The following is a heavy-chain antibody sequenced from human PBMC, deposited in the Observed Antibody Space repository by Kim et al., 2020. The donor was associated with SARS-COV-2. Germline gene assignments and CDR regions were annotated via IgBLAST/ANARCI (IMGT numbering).Heavy chain of an antibody. D-gene: IGHD6-19*01. CDR3: AKDAYSSGRYRGIYYYGMDV. Sequence: GGSLRLSCAASGFTFDDYAMHWVRQAPGKGLEWVSGISWNSGSIGYADSVKGRFTISRDNAKNSLYLQMNSLRAEDTALYYCAKDAYSSGRYRGIYYYGMDVWGQGTTVTVSS. CDR2: ISWNSGSI. CDR1: GFTFDDYA. J-gene: IGHJ6*02. V-gene: IGHV3-9*01.